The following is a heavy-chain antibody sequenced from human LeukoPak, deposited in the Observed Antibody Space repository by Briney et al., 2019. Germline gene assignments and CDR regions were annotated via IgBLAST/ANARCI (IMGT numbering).Heavy chain of an antibody. J-gene: IGHJ4*02. V-gene: IGHV4-59*01. Sequence: PSETLSLTCAVYGGSFSGYYWSWIRQPPGKGLEWIGYIYYSGSTNYNPSLKSRVTISVDTSKNQFSLKLSSVTAADTAVYYCARGGDYANYFDYWGQGTLVTVSS. CDR3: ARGGDYANYFDY. D-gene: IGHD4-17*01. CDR1: GGSFSGYY. CDR2: IYYSGST.